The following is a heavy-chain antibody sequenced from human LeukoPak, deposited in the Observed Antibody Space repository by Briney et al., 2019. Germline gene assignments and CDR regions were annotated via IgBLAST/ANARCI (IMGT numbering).Heavy chain of an antibody. J-gene: IGHJ4*02. CDR2: ISGSGGSR. V-gene: IGHV3-23*01. CDR3: AKERDYGPADY. Sequence: PGGSLRLSCAASGFTFSSYAMSWVRQAPGKGLEWVSAISGSGGSRYYADSVKGRFTVSRDNSKNTLFLQMNSLRAEDTAIYYCAKERDYGPADYWGQGTLVTVSS. CDR1: GFTFSSYA. D-gene: IGHD4/OR15-4a*01.